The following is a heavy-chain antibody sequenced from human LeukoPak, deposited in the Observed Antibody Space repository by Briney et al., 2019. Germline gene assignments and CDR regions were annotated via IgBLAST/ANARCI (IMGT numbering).Heavy chain of an antibody. CDR1: GYTFTGYY. CDR3: ARAPYSSGYYATYYYYYMDV. Sequence: ASVKVSCKASGYTFTGYYMHWVRQAPGQGLEWMGWINPNSGGTNYAQKFQGRVTMTRDTSISTAYMELSRLRSDDTAVYYCARAPYSSGYYATYYYYYMDVWGKGTTVTVSS. D-gene: IGHD3-22*01. V-gene: IGHV1-2*02. CDR2: INPNSGGT. J-gene: IGHJ6*03.